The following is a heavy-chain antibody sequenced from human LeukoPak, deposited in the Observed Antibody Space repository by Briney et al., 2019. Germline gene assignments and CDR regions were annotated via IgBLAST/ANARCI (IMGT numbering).Heavy chain of an antibody. Sequence: GGSLRLSCAASGFTFSSYAMSWVRQAPGKGLEWVSAISGSGGSTYYADSVKGRFTISRDNSKNTLYLQMNSLRAEDMALYYCAKDRANYYDSSGFDYWGQGTLVTVSS. CDR3: AKDRANYYDSSGFDY. J-gene: IGHJ4*02. CDR2: ISGSGGST. CDR1: GFTFSSYA. D-gene: IGHD3-22*01. V-gene: IGHV3-23*01.